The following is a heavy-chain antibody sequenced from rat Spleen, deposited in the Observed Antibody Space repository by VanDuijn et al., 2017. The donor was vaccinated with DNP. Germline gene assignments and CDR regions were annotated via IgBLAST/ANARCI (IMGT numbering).Heavy chain of an antibody. CDR3: ARGSTSIYWYFDF. Sequence: EVQLVESGGGLVQPGNSLKLSCAASGFTFSDYAMAWVRQSPKKGLEWVATIIYDGSSTYYRDSVKGRFTISRDNAKSTLYLQMDSLRSEDTATYYCARGSTSIYWYFDFWGQGVMVTVSS. V-gene: IGHV5-17*01. D-gene: IGHD1-2*01. CDR2: IIYDGSST. CDR1: GFTFSDYA. J-gene: IGHJ2*01.